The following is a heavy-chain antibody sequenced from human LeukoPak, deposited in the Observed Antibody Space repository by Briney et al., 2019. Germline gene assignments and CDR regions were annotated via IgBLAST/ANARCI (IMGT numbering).Heavy chain of an antibody. Sequence: PGRSLRLSCAASGFTFSSYGMHWVRQAPGKGLEWVAVIWYDGSSKYYADSVKGRFTISRDNSKNMLYLQMNSLRAEDTAVYYCAKSNGVDRNGYNSDYFDYWGQGTLVTVSS. V-gene: IGHV3-33*06. J-gene: IGHJ4*02. CDR2: IWYDGSSK. CDR3: AKSNGVDRNGYNSDYFDY. D-gene: IGHD5-24*01. CDR1: GFTFSSYG.